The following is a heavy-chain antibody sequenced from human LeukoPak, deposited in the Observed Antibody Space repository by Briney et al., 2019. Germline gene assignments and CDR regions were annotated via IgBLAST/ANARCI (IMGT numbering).Heavy chain of an antibody. V-gene: IGHV3-23*01. Sequence: GGSLRLSCAASGFTFSSYAMSWVRQAPGKGLEWVSAISGSGGSTYYADSVKGRFTISRDNSKNTLYLQMNSLRAEDTAVYYCARAGSGSYYNEDFNWFDPWGQGTLVTVSS. CDR2: ISGSGGST. D-gene: IGHD3-10*01. CDR3: ARAGSGSYYNEDFNWFDP. J-gene: IGHJ5*02. CDR1: GFTFSSYA.